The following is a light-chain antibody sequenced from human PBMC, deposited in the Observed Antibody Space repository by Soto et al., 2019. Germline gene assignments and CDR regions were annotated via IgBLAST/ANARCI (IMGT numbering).Light chain of an antibody. J-gene: IGLJ3*02. CDR3: SSFASSNTWV. V-gene: IGLV2-8*01. CDR2: EVT. Sequence: QSELTQPPSASGSPGQSVTISCTGTSSDVGAYNYVSWYQQHAGKAPKLVIYEVTKRPSGVPDRFSGSKSANTASLTVSGLQAEDEADYYCSSFASSNTWVFGGGTKLTVL. CDR1: SSDVGAYNY.